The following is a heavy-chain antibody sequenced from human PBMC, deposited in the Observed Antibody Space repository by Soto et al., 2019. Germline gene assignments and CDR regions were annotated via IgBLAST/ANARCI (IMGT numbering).Heavy chain of an antibody. CDR2: IKDGGRT. CDR1: GGSLSGYY. Sequence: QVQLQQWGAGLLKPSETLSLNCAVNGGSLSGYYWSWIRQPPGKGLEWIGEIKDGGRTNYSPSLKSXXTXSXXTANNQCSLRLYSVTAADTGVYYCARGQEGVVATHWDQGTLVTVSS. V-gene: IGHV4-34*01. CDR3: ARGQEGVVATH. J-gene: IGHJ4*02. D-gene: IGHD5-12*01.